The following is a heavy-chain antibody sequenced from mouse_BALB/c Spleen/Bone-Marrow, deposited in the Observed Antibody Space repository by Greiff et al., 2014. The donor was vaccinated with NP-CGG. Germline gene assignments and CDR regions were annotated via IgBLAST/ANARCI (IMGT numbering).Heavy chain of an antibody. CDR3: ARGGTAWFTY. Sequence: VQLKESGPELVKPGASMKISCKASGYSFTDYTMNWVKQSHGKNLEWIGLFNPYNDVSTYNQKFKGKATLTVDKSSSTAYMELLSLTSEDSAVYYCARGGTAWFTYWGQGTLVTVSA. J-gene: IGHJ3*01. D-gene: IGHD4-1*01. CDR1: GYSFTDYT. CDR2: FNPYNDVS. V-gene: IGHV1-18*01.